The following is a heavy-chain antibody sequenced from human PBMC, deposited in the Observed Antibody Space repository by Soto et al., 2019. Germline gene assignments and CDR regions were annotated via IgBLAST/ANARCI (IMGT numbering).Heavy chain of an antibody. CDR2: ITKTGDT. J-gene: IGHJ4*02. Sequence: EVHLLESGGVLVQPGESLRLSCETSGFTFSNCVMTWVRQAPGKGLEWVSVITKTGDTDYADSVKGRFTISRDNSKNTVYLQMNSLRAADTAVYYCAKGLLNGRWYAADWGQGTLVNVSS. CDR1: GFTFSNCV. V-gene: IGHV3-23*01. D-gene: IGHD6-13*01. CDR3: AKGLLNGRWYAAD.